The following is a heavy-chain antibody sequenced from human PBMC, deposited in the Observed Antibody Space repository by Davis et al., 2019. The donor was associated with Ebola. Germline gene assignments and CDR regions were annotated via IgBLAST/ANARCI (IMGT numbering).Heavy chain of an antibody. D-gene: IGHD3-3*01. Sequence: GGSLRLSCAASGFTFSNYWMTWVRQAPGKGLEWVANIKQDGSEKNYVDSVKGRFTISRDNAKNSVFLQMNSLRAEDTAVYYCARDSGDTIFGVVVTLYYFDQWGQGTLVTVSS. CDR3: ARDSGDTIFGVVVTLYYFDQ. CDR2: IKQDGSEK. J-gene: IGHJ4*02. CDR1: GFTFSNYW. V-gene: IGHV3-7*03.